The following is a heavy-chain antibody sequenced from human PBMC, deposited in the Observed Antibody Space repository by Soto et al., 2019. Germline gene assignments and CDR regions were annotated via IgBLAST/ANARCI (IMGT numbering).Heavy chain of an antibody. Sequence: QVQLQQSEPGLVKPSQTLSLTCAISGDSVSSSSVTWNWIRQSPSRGLEWLGRTYYRCKWYNDYAESLKRRITIRTDTAKNQFCMHFNSVTPEYTAVYYCVRLLGNSGLDFWGQGTLVTVSS. CDR1: GDSVSSSSVT. J-gene: IGHJ4*02. CDR2: TYYRCKWYN. V-gene: IGHV6-1*01. CDR3: VRLLGNSGLDF. D-gene: IGHD1-26*01.